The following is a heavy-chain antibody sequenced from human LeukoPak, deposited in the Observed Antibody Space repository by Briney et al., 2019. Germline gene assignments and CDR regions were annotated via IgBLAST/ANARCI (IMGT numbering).Heavy chain of an antibody. V-gene: IGHV4-4*02. CDR3: ARDGGSDQYYFDN. CDR1: GASISRPYW. CDR2: ISHSGNT. D-gene: IGHD6-19*01. Sequence: SETLSLTCAVSGASISRPYWWNWARQPPGRGLEWIGEISHSGNTHYNPSLRSRITISVDKSKNQVSLKLNSVTAADTAMYFCARDGGSDQYYFDNWGQGTLVTVSS. J-gene: IGHJ4*02.